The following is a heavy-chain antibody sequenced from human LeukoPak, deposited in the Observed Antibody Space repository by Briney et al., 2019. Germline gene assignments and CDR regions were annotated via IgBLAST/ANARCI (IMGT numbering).Heavy chain of an antibody. CDR2: INPNSGGT. D-gene: IGHD5-24*01. V-gene: IGHV1-2*02. J-gene: IGHJ4*02. CDR1: GYTFTGYY. CDR3: ARGPLIRMGGGGYYYFDY. Sequence: ASVKVSCKASGYTFTGYYMHWVRQAPGQGLEWMGWINPNSGGTNYAQKFQGRVTMTRDTSISTAYMGLSRLRSDDTAVYYCARGPLIRMGGGGYYYFDYWGQGTLVTVSS.